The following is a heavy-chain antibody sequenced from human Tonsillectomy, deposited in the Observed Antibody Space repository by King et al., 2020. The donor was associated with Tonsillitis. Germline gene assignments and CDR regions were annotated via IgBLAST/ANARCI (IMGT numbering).Heavy chain of an antibody. CDR3: AREFYSSSWYRGRWFDP. D-gene: IGHD6-13*01. CDR2: IYHSGST. J-gene: IGHJ5*02. CDR1: GYSISSGYY. V-gene: IGHV4-38-2*02. Sequence: HVQLQESGPGLVKPSETLSLTCAVSGYSISSGYYWGWIRQAPGKGLEWIGSIYHSGSTYYNPSLKSRVTISVDTSKNQFSLKLSSVTAADTAVYYCAREFYSSSWYRGRWFDPWGQGTLVTVSS.